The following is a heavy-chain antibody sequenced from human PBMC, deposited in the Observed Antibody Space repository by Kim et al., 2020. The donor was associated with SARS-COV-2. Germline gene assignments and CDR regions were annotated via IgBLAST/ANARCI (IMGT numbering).Heavy chain of an antibody. CDR2: IIPIFGTA. D-gene: IGHD3-3*01. CDR3: ARGGNRPRDYDFWSGSIEYFQH. CDR1: GGTFSSYA. Sequence: SVKVSCKASGGTFSSYAISWVRQAPGQGLEWMGGIIPIFGTANYAQKFQGRVTITADESTSTAYMELSSLRSEDTAVYYCARGGNRPRDYDFWSGSIEYFQHWGQGTLVTVSS. V-gene: IGHV1-69*13. J-gene: IGHJ1*01.